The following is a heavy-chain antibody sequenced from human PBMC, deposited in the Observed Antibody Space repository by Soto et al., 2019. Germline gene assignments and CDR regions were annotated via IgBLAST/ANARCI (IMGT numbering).Heavy chain of an antibody. V-gene: IGHV2-5*02. J-gene: IGHJ5*01. CDR3: AHRRVYFSGCSGYSVWFYS. CDR2: IYWDDDK. D-gene: IGHD2-15*01. CDR1: GFSLSTSGVG. Sequence: GSGPTLVNPTQTLMLTCTFSGFSLSTSGVGVGWIRQPPGKALEWLALIYWDDDKRYNPSLKSRLTITKDTSKNQVVLTMTNMDPVDTATYYCAHRRVYFSGCSGYSVWFYSCGQGTLV.